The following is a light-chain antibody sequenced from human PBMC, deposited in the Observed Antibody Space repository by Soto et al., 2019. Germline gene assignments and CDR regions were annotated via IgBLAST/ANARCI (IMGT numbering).Light chain of an antibody. J-gene: IGKJ4*01. CDR2: SAS. CDR3: QQYGSSPLT. CDR1: QSASSSY. V-gene: IGKV3-20*01. Sequence: ELTQSLRTLAWCTGGRAPLSCRARQSASSSYLAWYKQKRGQAPRLLIYSASSRATGIPDRFSGSGSGTDFTLTISRLEPEDFAVYYCQQYGSSPLTFGGGTKVDIK.